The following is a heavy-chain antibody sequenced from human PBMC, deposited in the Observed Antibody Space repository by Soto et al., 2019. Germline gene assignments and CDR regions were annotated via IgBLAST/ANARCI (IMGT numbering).Heavy chain of an antibody. Sequence: QVQLQESGPGLVKPSETLSLTCTVPGGSINNHDWCLIRDPPGKGLECIGYMYYSGGTNYNPSLQSRLTIPVHQSKNPFPLNRTSLHDADTAIYDCAWAHWYSESWGQGIMVTVSS. J-gene: IGHJ4*02. CDR1: GGSINNHD. V-gene: IGHV4-59*11. CDR3: AWAHWYSES. D-gene: IGHD1-1*01. CDR2: MYYSGGT.